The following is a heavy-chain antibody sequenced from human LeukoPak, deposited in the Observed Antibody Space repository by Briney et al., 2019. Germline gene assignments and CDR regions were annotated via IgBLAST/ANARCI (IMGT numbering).Heavy chain of an antibody. Sequence: GESVKISCQGSGYSFTSYWIGWVRQMPGKVMEWMGIIFPGDSDTRYSPSFQGQVTMSADKSISIAYLEWSSLKASDTAMYYCARGKLGDTSGDYYDDAFDIWGQGTMVTVSS. CDR3: ARGKLGDTSGDYYDDAFDI. CDR2: IFPGDSDT. J-gene: IGHJ3*02. D-gene: IGHD3-22*01. V-gene: IGHV5-51*01. CDR1: GYSFTSYW.